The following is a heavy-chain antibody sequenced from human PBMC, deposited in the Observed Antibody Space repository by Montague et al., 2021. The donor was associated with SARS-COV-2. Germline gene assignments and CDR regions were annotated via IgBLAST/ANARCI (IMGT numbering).Heavy chain of an antibody. D-gene: IGHD3-10*01. J-gene: IGHJ4*02. Sequence: SLRLSCAASGFTFSCYWMSWVRQAPGKGLEWVANIKQDGSEKYYVDSVKGRFTISRDNAKNSLYLQMNSLRAEDTAVYYCARDHRQVWFGAPVMERYFDYWGQGTLVTVSS. CDR2: IKQDGSEK. V-gene: IGHV3-7*01. CDR3: ARDHRQVWFGAPVMERYFDY. CDR1: GFTFSCYW.